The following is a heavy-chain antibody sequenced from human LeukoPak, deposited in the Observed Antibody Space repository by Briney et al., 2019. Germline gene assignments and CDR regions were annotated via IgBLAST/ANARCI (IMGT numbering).Heavy chain of an antibody. D-gene: IGHD3-10*01. J-gene: IGHJ5*02. V-gene: IGHV4-59*08. CDR2: IEYSGGT. CDR1: GGSISNYH. CDR3: ARVKYSSGSTSSWFDP. Sequence: PSETLSLTCTVSGGSISNYHWTWFRQSPGTGLEWIGYIEYSGGTTYNSSLKSRVTISVDTSKSQSSLKLNSVTAADTAVYYCARVKYSSGSTSSWFDPWGQGTPVAVSS.